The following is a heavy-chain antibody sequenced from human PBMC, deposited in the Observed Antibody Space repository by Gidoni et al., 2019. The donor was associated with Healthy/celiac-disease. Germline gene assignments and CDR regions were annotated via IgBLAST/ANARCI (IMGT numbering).Heavy chain of an antibody. V-gene: IGHV4-4*07. Sequence: QVQLQESGPGLVKPSETLSLTCTVSGGSISSYYWSWIRQPAGKGLEWIGRIYTSGSTNYNPSLKSRVTMSVDTSKNQFSLKLSSVTAADTAVYYCARDGYYDSSGYYYPAFDIWGQGTMVTVSS. CDR3: ARDGYYDSSGYYYPAFDI. J-gene: IGHJ3*02. CDR2: IYTSGST. CDR1: GGSISSYY. D-gene: IGHD3-22*01.